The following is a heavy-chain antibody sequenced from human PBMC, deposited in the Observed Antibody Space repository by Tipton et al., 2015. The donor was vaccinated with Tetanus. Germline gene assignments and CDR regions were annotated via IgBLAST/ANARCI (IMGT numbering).Heavy chain of an antibody. V-gene: IGHV4-31*03. Sequence: TLSLTCTVSGGSISSGGYYWTWIRQRPGKGLEWIGDIYSFGSTYYHPSLKSRVTISIDTSKNQFSLKLNSVTAADTAVYYCARDQARGARGWNYFDYWGQGTLVTVPS. J-gene: IGHJ4*02. CDR3: ARDQARGARGWNYFDY. CDR1: GGSISSGGYY. D-gene: IGHD1-26*01. CDR2: IYSFGST.